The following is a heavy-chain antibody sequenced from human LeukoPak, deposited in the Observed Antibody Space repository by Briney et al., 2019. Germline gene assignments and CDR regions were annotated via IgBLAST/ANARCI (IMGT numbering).Heavy chain of an antibody. J-gene: IGHJ5*02. CDR1: GYSFTSYW. CDR2: IYPGDSDT. CDR3: ARHVVVTANWFDP. D-gene: IGHD2-21*02. V-gene: IGHV5-51*01. Sequence: GESLKISCKGSGYSFTSYWIGWVRQMPGKGLGWKGIIYPGDSDTRYSPSFQGQVTISADKSISTAYLQWSSLKASDTAMYYCARHVVVTANWFDPWGQGTLVTVSS.